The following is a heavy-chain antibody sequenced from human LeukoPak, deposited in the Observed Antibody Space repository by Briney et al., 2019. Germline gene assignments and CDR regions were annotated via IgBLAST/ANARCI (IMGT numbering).Heavy chain of an antibody. CDR2: LSGTGRYM. V-gene: IGHV3-21*06. J-gene: IGHJ3*02. Sequence: GGSLRLSCAASGFTFSSYTMNWVRQAPGKGLEWVSSLSGTGRYMYYADLMKGRFTISRDNAKNSLYLQMNSLRAEDTAVYYCVSCVAVAGPDAFDIWGQGTMVTVSS. D-gene: IGHD6-19*01. CDR3: VSCVAVAGPDAFDI. CDR1: GFTFSSYT.